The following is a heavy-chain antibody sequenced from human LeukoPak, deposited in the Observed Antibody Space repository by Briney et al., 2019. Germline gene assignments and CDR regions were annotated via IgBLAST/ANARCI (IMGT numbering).Heavy chain of an antibody. D-gene: IGHD1-26*01. CDR3: ARRSGSYYYYYMDV. CDR2: IYASGKT. Sequence: PSQTLSLTCTVSGDSISRGRYYWSWVRQPAGKELEWIGRIYASGKTDYNPYTPSLKSRVAMSLDTSKNQFSLKLSSVTAADTAVYYCARRSGSYYYYYMDVWGKGTTVTVSS. CDR1: GDSISRGRYY. J-gene: IGHJ6*03. V-gene: IGHV4-61*02.